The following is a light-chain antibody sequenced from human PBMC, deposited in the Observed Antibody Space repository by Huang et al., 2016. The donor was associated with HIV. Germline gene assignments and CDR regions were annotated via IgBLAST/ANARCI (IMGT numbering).Light chain of an antibody. J-gene: IGKJ2*01. CDR1: QSVSSN. V-gene: IGKV3-15*01. CDR3: QQYNNWPPDT. CDR2: GAS. Sequence: EIVMTQSPATLSVSPGERATLSCGASQSVSSNLAWYQQKPGQAPRLLIYGASTRATAIPARFSGSGSGTEFTLTISSLQSEDLAVYYCQQYNNWPPDTFGQGTKLEIK.